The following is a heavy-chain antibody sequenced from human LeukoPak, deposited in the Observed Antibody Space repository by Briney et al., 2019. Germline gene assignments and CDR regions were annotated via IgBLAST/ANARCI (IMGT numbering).Heavy chain of an antibody. V-gene: IGHV4-4*07. CDR2: INNSGNT. Sequence: TETLSLTCTVSGDSISNYYWTWIRQSAGKGLQWIGRINNSGNTNYNPYLKSRVTMSLDTSKYQFSLNLSSVTAADTAVYYCARERLGFRVDVWGKGTTVTVSS. CDR1: GDSISNYY. D-gene: IGHD3-10*01. J-gene: IGHJ6*04. CDR3: ARERLGFRVDV.